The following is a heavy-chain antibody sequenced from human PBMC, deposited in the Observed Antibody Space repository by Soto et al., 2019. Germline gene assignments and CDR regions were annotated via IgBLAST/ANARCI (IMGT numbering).Heavy chain of an antibody. J-gene: IGHJ6*02. CDR3: ARGPLYYGSGSYPPYYYYYGMDV. V-gene: IGHV4-34*01. D-gene: IGHD3-10*01. Sequence: QVQLQQWGAGLLKPSETLSLTCAVYGGSFSGYYWSWIRQPPGKGLEWIGEINHSGSTNYNPSLKSRVPLPVDTSKNQFSLNLSSVTAADTAVYYCARGPLYYGSGSYPPYYYYYGMDVWGQGTTVTVSS. CDR1: GGSFSGYY. CDR2: INHSGST.